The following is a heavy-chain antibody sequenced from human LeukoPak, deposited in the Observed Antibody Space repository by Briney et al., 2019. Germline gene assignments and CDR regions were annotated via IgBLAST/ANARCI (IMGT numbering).Heavy chain of an antibody. Sequence: PSETLSLTCTVSGGSISSYYWSWIRQPAGKGLEWIGEINHSGSTNYNPSLKSRVTISVDTSKNQFSLKLSSVTAADTAVYYCARVGIAALDYFDYWGQGTLVTVSS. V-gene: IGHV4-34*01. J-gene: IGHJ4*02. D-gene: IGHD6-13*01. CDR3: ARVGIAALDYFDY. CDR1: GGSISSYY. CDR2: INHSGST.